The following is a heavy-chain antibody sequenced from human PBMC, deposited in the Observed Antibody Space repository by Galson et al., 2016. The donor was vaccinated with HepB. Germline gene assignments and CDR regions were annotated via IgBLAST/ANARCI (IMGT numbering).Heavy chain of an antibody. Sequence: ETLSLTCTVSGGSISSAETYWSWIRQPPGKGLEWIGEINHSGSADYNPSLMSRVTISVDTSKNQFSLKLTSVTAADTAVYYCASTRIQIWLRPFDDGGQGTLVTVSS. CDR1: GGSISSAETY. D-gene: IGHD5-18*01. CDR2: INHSGSA. CDR3: ASTRIQIWLRPFDD. J-gene: IGHJ4*02. V-gene: IGHV4-34*01.